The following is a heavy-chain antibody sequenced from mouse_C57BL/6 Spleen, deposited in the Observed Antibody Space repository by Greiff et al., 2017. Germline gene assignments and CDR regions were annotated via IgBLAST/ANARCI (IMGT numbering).Heavy chain of an antibody. V-gene: IGHV5-4*03. CDR2: ISDGGSYT. CDR1: GFTFSSYA. Sequence: EVKLMESGGGLVKPGGSLKLSCAASGFTFSSYAMSWVRQTPEKRLEWVATISDGGSYTYYPDNVKGRFTISRDNATNTLYLQMSHLKSEDTAMYYCARTPITTVVATRYFDDWGTGTTVTVSS. D-gene: IGHD1-1*01. CDR3: ARTPITTVVATRYFDD. J-gene: IGHJ1*03.